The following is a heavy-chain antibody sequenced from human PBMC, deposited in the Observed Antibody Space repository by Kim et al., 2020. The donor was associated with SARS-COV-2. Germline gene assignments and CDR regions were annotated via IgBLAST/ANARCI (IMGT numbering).Heavy chain of an antibody. J-gene: IGHJ4*02. CDR3: ARRSGYSSSWYFDY. CDR1: GYSFNIYW. Sequence: GESLKTSCKGSGYSFNIYWIGWVRQMPGKGLEWMGIIYPGDSDTRYSPSFQGQVTISVDKSISTAYLQWSGLKASDTAMYYCARRSGYSSSWYFDYWGQGTLVTVSS. V-gene: IGHV5-51*01. CDR2: IYPGDSDT. D-gene: IGHD6-13*01.